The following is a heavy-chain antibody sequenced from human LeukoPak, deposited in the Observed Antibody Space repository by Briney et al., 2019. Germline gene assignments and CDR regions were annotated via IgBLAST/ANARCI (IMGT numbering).Heavy chain of an antibody. V-gene: IGHV3-23*01. J-gene: IGHJ5*02. D-gene: IGHD6-19*01. CDR3: AKDYRRSGWYSLSPDP. CDR1: GFTFSSYA. Sequence: HPGGSLRLSCAASGFTFSSYAMSWVRQAPGKGLEWVSAISGSGGSTYYADSVKGRFTISRDNSKNTLYLQMNSLRAEDTAVYYCAKDYRRSGWYSLSPDPWGQGTLVTVSS. CDR2: ISGSGGST.